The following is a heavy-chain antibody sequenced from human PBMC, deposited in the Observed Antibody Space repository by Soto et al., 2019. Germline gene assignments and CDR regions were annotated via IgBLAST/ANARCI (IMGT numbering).Heavy chain of an antibody. CDR2: IGGRGNSA. CDR1: GFIFTNYA. V-gene: IGHV3-23*01. D-gene: IGHD5-12*01. Sequence: GGPLRLSCAASGFIFTNYAMNWVRQAPGKGLEWVSVIGGRGNSAYYADSVQGRFTISRDNSKNTLPLQMSSLTADDTAIYYCVREGRGSFDFWGRGTMVTVSS. CDR3: VREGRGSFDF. J-gene: IGHJ3*01.